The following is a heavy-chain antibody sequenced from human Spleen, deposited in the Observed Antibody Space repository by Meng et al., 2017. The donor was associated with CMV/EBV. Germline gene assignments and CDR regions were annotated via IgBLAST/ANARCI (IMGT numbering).Heavy chain of an antibody. J-gene: IGHJ4*02. D-gene: IGHD3-22*01. Sequence: YFSGYYWSWIRQPPGKGLEWIGEINHSGSTNYNPSLKSRVTLSADTSKNQFSLKLSSVTAADTAVYYCARGRSHYYDSSGYYPFDYWGQGTLVTVSS. V-gene: IGHV4-34*01. CDR2: INHSGST. CDR3: ARGRSHYYDSSGYYPFDY. CDR1: YFSGYY.